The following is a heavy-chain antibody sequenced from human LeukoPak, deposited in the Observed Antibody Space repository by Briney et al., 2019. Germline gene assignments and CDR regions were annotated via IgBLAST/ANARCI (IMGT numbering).Heavy chain of an antibody. Sequence: GGSLRLSCAASGFTFSSYWMSWVRQAPGKGLEWGANIKQDGSEKYYVDSVKGRFTISRDNAKNSLYLQMNNLRAEDTAVYYCARDIKIAVAAHDAFDIWGQGTMVTVSS. CDR3: ARDIKIAVAAHDAFDI. V-gene: IGHV3-7*01. CDR2: IKQDGSEK. J-gene: IGHJ3*02. D-gene: IGHD6-19*01. CDR1: GFTFSSYW.